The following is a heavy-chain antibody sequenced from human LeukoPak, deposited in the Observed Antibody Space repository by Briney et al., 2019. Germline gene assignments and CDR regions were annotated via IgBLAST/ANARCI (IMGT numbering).Heavy chain of an antibody. V-gene: IGHV1-46*01. CDR1: GYTFTSYY. CDR3: AREGIAEPETNWFDP. J-gene: IGHJ5*02. D-gene: IGHD6-13*01. CDR2: INPSGGST. Sequence: ASVSVSCTASGYTFTSYYMHWVRQAPGQGLEWVGIINPSGGSTIYAQTFQGRVTITRDTSISTAYMELSRLRSDDTAVYCCAREGIAEPETNWFDPWGQGTPVTVSS.